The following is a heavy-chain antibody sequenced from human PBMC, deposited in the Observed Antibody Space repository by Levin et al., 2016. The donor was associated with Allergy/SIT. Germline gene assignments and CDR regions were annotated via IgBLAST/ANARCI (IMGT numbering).Heavy chain of an antibody. Sequence: WVRQAPGQGLEWMGGIIPIFGTANYAQKFQGRVTITADESTSTAYMELSSLRSEDTAVYYCARGSSSSWYLLGAFDIWGQGTMVTVSS. J-gene: IGHJ3*02. D-gene: IGHD6-13*01. CDR3: ARGSSSSWYLLGAFDI. V-gene: IGHV1-69*01. CDR2: IIPIFGTA.